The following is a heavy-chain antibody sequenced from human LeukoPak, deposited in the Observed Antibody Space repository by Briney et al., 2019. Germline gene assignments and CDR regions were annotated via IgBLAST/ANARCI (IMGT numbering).Heavy chain of an antibody. V-gene: IGHV3-74*01. D-gene: IGHD3-3*01. Sequence: GGSLRLSCAASGFTFSSYWMHWVRQAPGKGLVWVSRINSDGSSTSYADSVKGRFTISRDNAKHTLYLQMNSLRAEDTAVYYCAATIRDFWSDYYMDVWGKGTTVTVSS. CDR2: INSDGSST. CDR3: AATIRDFWSDYYMDV. CDR1: GFTFSSYW. J-gene: IGHJ6*03.